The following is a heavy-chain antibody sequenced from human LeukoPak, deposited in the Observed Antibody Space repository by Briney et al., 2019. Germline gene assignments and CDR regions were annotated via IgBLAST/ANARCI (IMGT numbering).Heavy chain of an antibody. Sequence: RPSETLSLTCTVSGGSISAYYWSWIRQPPGKGLEWIGDIHYSGTTNYYPSLKSRVTIALDTSKNQCSLKLNSVTAADTAVYYCARFGTSSSRFFDQWGQGTLVTVSS. CDR3: ARFGTSSSRFFDQ. CDR2: IHYSGTT. D-gene: IGHD6-6*01. V-gene: IGHV4-59*01. J-gene: IGHJ4*02. CDR1: GGSISAYY.